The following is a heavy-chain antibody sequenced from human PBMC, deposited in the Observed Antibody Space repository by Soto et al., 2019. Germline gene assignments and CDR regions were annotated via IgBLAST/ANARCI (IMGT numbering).Heavy chain of an antibody. CDR3: ARDGYNSGRDAFDI. CDR1: GYSFTGYS. CDR2: INPKNGAT. D-gene: IGHD5-12*01. V-gene: IGHV1-2*04. Sequence: ASVKVSCKASGYSFTGYSMHWVRQATGQGLEWIGWINPKNGATNYAQKLQGWVTMIRDTSISTAYMELSRLKSDDTAVYYCARDGYNSGRDAFDIWGQGTMVTVS. J-gene: IGHJ3*02.